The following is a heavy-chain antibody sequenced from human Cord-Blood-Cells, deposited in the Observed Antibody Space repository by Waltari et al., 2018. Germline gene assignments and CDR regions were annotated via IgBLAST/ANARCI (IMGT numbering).Heavy chain of an antibody. V-gene: IGHV1-69*01. J-gene: IGHJ4*02. CDR1: GGTFSSDA. CDR2: IIPILGTA. Sequence: QVQLVQSGAEVRKHGSSVKVSCKAFGGTFSSDAISWVRKAPGQGLEWMGVIIPILGTANYAQKCQGRVTVTADESTSTAYMELSSLRSEDTAVYYCARGLPRAYYFDYWGQGTLVTVSS. CDR3: ARGLPRAYYFDY.